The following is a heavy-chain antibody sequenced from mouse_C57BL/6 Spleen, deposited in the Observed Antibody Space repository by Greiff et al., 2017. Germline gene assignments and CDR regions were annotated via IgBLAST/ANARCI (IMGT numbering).Heavy chain of an antibody. Sequence: EVKLVESGGGLVQPGGSLSLSCAASGFTFTDYYMSWVRQPPGKALEWLGFIRNKANGYTTEYSASVKGRFTISRDNSQSILYLQMNALRAEDSATYYCARYGGGYDWYFDVWGTGTTVTVSS. CDR2: IRNKANGYTT. CDR1: GFTFTDYY. CDR3: ARYGGGYDWYFDV. J-gene: IGHJ1*03. V-gene: IGHV7-3*01. D-gene: IGHD2-2*01.